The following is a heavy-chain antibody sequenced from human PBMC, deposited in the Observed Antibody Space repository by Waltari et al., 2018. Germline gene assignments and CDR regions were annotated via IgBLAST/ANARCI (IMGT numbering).Heavy chain of an antibody. Sequence: QVQLVQSGAEVKKPGASVTVSCKASGYTFTSYDINWVRQATGQGLEWMGWMNPNSGNTGYAQKFQGRVTMTRNTSISTAYMELSSLRSEDTAVYYCARRPCSSTSCNRNWFDPWGQGTLVTVSS. J-gene: IGHJ5*02. CDR1: GYTFTSYD. CDR2: MNPNSGNT. CDR3: ARRPCSSTSCNRNWFDP. V-gene: IGHV1-8*02. D-gene: IGHD2-2*01.